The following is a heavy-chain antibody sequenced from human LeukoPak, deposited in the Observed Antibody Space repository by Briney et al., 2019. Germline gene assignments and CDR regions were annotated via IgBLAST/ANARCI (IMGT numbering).Heavy chain of an antibody. CDR1: GFTFSSYA. D-gene: IGHD6-13*01. J-gene: IGHJ4*02. Sequence: GGSLSLSCASSGFTFSSYAMSWVRQAPGKGLEWVSAISGSGGSTHYADSVKGRFTISRDNSKNTLYLQMNSLRAEDTAVYYCARALAAFDYWGQGTLVTVSS. CDR3: ARALAAFDY. V-gene: IGHV3-23*01. CDR2: ISGSGGST.